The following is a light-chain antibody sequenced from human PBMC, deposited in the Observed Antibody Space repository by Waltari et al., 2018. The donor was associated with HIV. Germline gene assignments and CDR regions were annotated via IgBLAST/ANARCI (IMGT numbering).Light chain of an antibody. CDR3: QQYGSSPLT. V-gene: IGKV3-20*01. CDR2: GPS. Sequence: IVFTQSQGPLSLSPGQRATLPCKVSQSVSSSYLAWYQQKVGQAPRLLIYGPSTRATGIPDRFSGSGSGTDFTLTISRLEAEDFAVYYCQQYGSSPLTFGGGTKVEIK. CDR1: QSVSSSY. J-gene: IGKJ4*01.